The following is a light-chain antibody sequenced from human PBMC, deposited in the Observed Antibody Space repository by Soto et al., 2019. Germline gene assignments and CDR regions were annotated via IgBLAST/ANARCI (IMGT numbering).Light chain of an antibody. Sequence: VVLTQSPGTLSLSPGERATLSCRASQTISSLAWYQQKPGQAPRLLIYGASNRATGIPDRFSCSGSGTDFALTISRLEPEDFAVYYCQQYSAFGQGTKVEIK. CDR3: QQYSA. J-gene: IGKJ1*01. V-gene: IGKV3-20*01. CDR1: QTISS. CDR2: GAS.